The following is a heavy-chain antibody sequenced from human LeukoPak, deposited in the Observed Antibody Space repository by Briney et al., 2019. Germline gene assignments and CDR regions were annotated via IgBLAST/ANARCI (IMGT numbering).Heavy chain of an antibody. CDR2: ISWNSGSI. V-gene: IGHV3-9*01. D-gene: IGHD6-13*01. CDR3: AKDISGYSSSWYEFDY. J-gene: IGHJ4*02. CDR1: GFTFDDYA. Sequence: GRSLRLSCAASGFTFDDYAMHWVRQAPGKGLEWVSGISWNSGSIGYADSVKGRFTIFRDNAKNSLYLQMNSLRAEDTALYYCAKDISGYSSSWYEFDYWGQGTLVTVSS.